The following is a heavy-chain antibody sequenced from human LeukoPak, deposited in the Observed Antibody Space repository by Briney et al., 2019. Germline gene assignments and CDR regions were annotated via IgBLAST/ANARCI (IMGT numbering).Heavy chain of an antibody. D-gene: IGHD6-13*01. CDR1: GFTFSSYA. J-gene: IGHJ4*02. CDR3: ARVWQQLNYFDY. CDR2: IYSGGST. V-gene: IGHV3-53*01. Sequence: GGSLRLSCAASGFTFSSYAMSWVRQAPGKGLEWVSVIYSGGSTYYADSVKGRFTIPRDNSKNTLYLQMNSLRAEDTAVYYCARVWQQLNYFDYWGQGTLVTVSS.